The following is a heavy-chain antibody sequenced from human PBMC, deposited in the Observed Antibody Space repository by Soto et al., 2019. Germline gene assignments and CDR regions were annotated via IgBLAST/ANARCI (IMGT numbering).Heavy chain of an antibody. D-gene: IGHD3-10*01. J-gene: IGHJ5*02. CDR2: IYYSGST. CDR3: ARVGTMVRGVIQFDP. V-gene: IGHV4-59*01. Sequence: SETLSLTCTVSGGSISSYYWRWIRQPPGKGLEWIGYIYYSGSTNYNPSLKSRVTISVDTSKNQFSLKLSSVTAADTAVYYCARVGTMVRGVIQFDPWGQGTLVTVSS. CDR1: GGSISSYY.